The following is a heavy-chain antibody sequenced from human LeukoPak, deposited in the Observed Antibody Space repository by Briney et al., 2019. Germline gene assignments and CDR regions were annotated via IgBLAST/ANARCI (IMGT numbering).Heavy chain of an antibody. CDR1: GYTFTSYA. Sequence: ASVKVSCKASGYTFTSYAMHWVRQAPGQRLEWMGWINAGNGNTKYSQKFQGRVTITRDTSASTAYMELSSLRSEDTAVYYCARDLYGDDAFDIWGQGTMATVSS. V-gene: IGHV1-3*01. J-gene: IGHJ3*02. CDR2: INAGNGNT. D-gene: IGHD2/OR15-2a*01. CDR3: ARDLYGDDAFDI.